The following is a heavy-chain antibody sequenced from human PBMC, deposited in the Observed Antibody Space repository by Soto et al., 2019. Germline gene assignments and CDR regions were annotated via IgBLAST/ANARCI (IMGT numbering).Heavy chain of an antibody. CDR3: ARVQEFSYYYYGMDV. V-gene: IGHV5-10-1*01. D-gene: IGHD3-10*01. CDR1: GYSFTSYW. J-gene: IGHJ6*02. Sequence: GESLKISCKGSGYSFTSYWISWVRQMPGKGLEWMGRIDPSDSYTNYSPSFQGHVTISADKSISTAYLQWSSLKASDTAMYYCARVQEFSYYYYGMDVWGQGTTVTVSS. CDR2: IDPSDSYT.